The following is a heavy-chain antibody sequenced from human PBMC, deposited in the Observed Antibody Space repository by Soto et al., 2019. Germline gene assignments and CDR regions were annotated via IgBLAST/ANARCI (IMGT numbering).Heavy chain of an antibody. CDR2: IYSGGST. J-gene: IGHJ4*02. Sequence: EVQLVESGGGLVQPGGSLRLSCAASGFTVSSNYMSWVRQAPGKGLEWVSGIYSGGSTYYADSVKGRFTISRDNSKNTLYLQMNCLRAEDTAVYYCARIGGYCSGGSCFAHYWGQGTLVTVS. CDR3: ARIGGYCSGGSCFAHY. CDR1: GFTVSSNY. V-gene: IGHV3-66*01. D-gene: IGHD2-15*01.